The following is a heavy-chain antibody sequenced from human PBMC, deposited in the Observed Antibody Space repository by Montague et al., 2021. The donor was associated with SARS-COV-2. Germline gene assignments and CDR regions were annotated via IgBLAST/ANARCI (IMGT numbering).Heavy chain of an antibody. V-gene: IGHV4-39*01. D-gene: IGHD2-21*02. CDR3: ARRGTGGGYCHASH. CDR1: GGSISNSNYY. CDR2: VYYSGNT. J-gene: IGHJ4*02. Sequence: SETLSLTCTVSGGSISNSNYYWGWIRQPPGKGLEWIGSVYYSGNTYPTPSLKSRVSISVDTSKSQLSLKVMSVTAADTAVYYGARRGTGGGYCHASHWGQGTLVTVSS.